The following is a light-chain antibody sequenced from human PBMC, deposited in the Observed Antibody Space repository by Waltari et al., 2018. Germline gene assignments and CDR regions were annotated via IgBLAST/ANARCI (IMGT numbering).Light chain of an antibody. CDR3: QQLHTYPLT. CDR2: VSS. Sequence: IQLTQSPSSLSASAGDRVTITCRASQAIAGYLALYQQKPGKAPNLLIYVSSTLQSGVPSRFSGSGSGTVFTLTISSLQPEDFATYYCQQLHTYPLTFGGGTTVDI. V-gene: IGKV1-9*01. CDR1: QAIAGY. J-gene: IGKJ4*01.